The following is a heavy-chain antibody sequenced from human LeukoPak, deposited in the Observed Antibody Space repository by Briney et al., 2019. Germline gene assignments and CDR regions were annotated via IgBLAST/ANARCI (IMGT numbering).Heavy chain of an antibody. CDR2: ISAYNGNT. CDR3: ARVPILIFSGWYGFDY. V-gene: IGHV1-18*01. J-gene: IGHJ4*02. D-gene: IGHD6-19*01. CDR1: GYTFTSYG. Sequence: ASVKVSCKASGYTFTSYGISWVRQAPGQELEWMGWISAYNGNTNYAQKLQGRVTMTTDTSTSTAYMELRSLRSDDTAVYYCARVPILIFSGWYGFDYWGQGTLVTVSS.